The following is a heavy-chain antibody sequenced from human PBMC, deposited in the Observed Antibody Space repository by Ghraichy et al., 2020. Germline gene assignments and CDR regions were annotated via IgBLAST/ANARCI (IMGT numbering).Heavy chain of an antibody. D-gene: IGHD6-6*01. CDR3: ARDSYSSSPTPLATWFDP. Sequence: SETLSLTCAVSGGSISSSNWWSWVRQPPGKGLEWIGEIYHSGSTNYNPSLKSRVTISVDKSKNQFSLKLSSVTAADTAVYYCARDSYSSSPTPLATWFDPWGQGTLVTVSS. CDR1: GGSISSSNW. CDR2: IYHSGST. J-gene: IGHJ5*02. V-gene: IGHV4-4*02.